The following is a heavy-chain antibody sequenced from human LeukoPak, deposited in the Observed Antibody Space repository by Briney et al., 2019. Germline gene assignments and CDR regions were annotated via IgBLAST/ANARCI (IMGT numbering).Heavy chain of an antibody. D-gene: IGHD5-12*01. CDR3: GRGAYMDLRGLFVP. Sequence: SVKVSCKASGGSFSNYAISWVRQAPGQGLEWMGGILPITATSNYAQQFQGRVSFTADESTSTAYMELSSLRSGDTAVYYCGRGAYMDLRGLFVPWGQGTLVTVSS. CDR1: GGSFSNYA. J-gene: IGHJ5*02. V-gene: IGHV1-69*13. CDR2: ILPITATS.